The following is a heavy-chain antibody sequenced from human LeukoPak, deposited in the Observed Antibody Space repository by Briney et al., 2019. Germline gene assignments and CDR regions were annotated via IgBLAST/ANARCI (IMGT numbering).Heavy chain of an antibody. CDR2: IIPILGIA. CDR1: GGTFSSYA. D-gene: IGHD4-17*01. Sequence: SVKVSCKASGGTFSSYAISWVRQAPGQGLEWMGRIIPILGIANYAQKFQGRVAITADKSTSTAYMELSSLRSEDTAVYYCVLSTLPTVTNGDYWGQGTLVTVSS. J-gene: IGHJ4*02. CDR3: VLSTLPTVTNGDY. V-gene: IGHV1-69*04.